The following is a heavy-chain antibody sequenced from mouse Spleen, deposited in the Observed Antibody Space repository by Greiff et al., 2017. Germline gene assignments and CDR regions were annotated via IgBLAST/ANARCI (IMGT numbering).Heavy chain of an antibody. J-gene: IGHJ1*01. CDR1: GFTFSSYA. CDR3: ARRDTTGYFDV. D-gene: IGHD1-1*01. V-gene: IGHV5-9-3*01. CDR2: ISSGGSYT. Sequence: VQRVESGGGLVKPGGSLKLSCAASGFTFSSYAMSWVRQTPEKRLEWVATISSGGSYTYYPDSVKGRFTISRDNAKNTLYLQMSSLRSEDTAMYYCARRDTTGYFDVWGAGTTVTVSS.